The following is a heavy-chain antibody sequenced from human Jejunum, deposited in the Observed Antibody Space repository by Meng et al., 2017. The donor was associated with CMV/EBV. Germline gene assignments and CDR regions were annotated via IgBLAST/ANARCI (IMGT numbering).Heavy chain of an antibody. CDR3: ARRPTSG. Sequence: LRLSCVPSGFTFNTYGLHWVRQAPGKGLEWVSSITASSSHTYYADSLKGRFTVSRDDAKSSLFLQMDSLRAEDTAMYYCARRPTSGWGQGTLVTVSS. CDR1: GFTFNTYG. CDR2: ITASSSHT. D-gene: IGHD3-10*01. V-gene: IGHV3-21*01. J-gene: IGHJ4*02.